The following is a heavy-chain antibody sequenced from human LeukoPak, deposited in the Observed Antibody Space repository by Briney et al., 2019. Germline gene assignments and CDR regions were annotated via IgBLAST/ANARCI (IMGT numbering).Heavy chain of an antibody. D-gene: IGHD1-26*01. CDR1: GFTFSSHA. Sequence: GGSLRLSCAATGFTFSSHAMSWVRRAPGKGLEWVSGLIENGATTYYADSVKGRFTISRDNSRNTMYLQMNSLRVEDTAVYYCVKDYQVGNSPAFGDYWGQGTLVTISS. CDR2: LIENGATT. CDR3: VKDYQVGNSPAFGDY. J-gene: IGHJ4*02. V-gene: IGHV3-23*01.